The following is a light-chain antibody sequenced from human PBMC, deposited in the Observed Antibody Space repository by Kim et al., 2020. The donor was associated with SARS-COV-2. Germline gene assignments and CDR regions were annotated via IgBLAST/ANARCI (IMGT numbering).Light chain of an antibody. J-gene: IGLJ2*01. CDR3: SSYAGSSLV. V-gene: IGLV2-8*01. CDR2: EVS. Sequence: PGQSVTIPCPGTSSYVGGSNYVSWHQRPPCKAPKLLIYEVSKRPSGVPDRFSGSKSGNTASLTVSGRQAEDEADYYCSSYAGSSLVFGGGTQLTV. CDR1: SSYVGGSNY.